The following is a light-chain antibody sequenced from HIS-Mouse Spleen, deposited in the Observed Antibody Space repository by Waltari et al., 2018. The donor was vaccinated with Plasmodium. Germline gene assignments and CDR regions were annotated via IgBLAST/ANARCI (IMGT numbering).Light chain of an antibody. J-gene: IGKJ2*01. V-gene: IGKV3-15*01. CDR2: GAS. CDR1: QSGSSN. Sequence: DIVMTQSPATLSVSPGERATLSCRASQSGSSNLAWYQQKPGQAPRLLIYGASTRATGIPARFSGSGSGTEFTLTISSMQSEDFAVYYCQQYNNWPRTFGQGTKLEIK. CDR3: QQYNNWPRT.